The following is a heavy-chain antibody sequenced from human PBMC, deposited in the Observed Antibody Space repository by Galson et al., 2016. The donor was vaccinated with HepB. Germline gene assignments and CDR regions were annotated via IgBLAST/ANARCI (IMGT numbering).Heavy chain of an antibody. V-gene: IGHV4-4*02. D-gene: IGHD1-26*01. Sequence: ETLSLTCAVSGGSISDNSWWTWVRQSPGEGLEWIGEIYQTGTAHYNPSFTSRATISVDKSKNQISLRLGSVTAADTAVYYCTRGTLGTTASMAFDYWGQGTLVSVSS. J-gene: IGHJ4*02. CDR3: TRGTLGTTASMAFDY. CDR1: GGSISDNSW. CDR2: IYQTGTA.